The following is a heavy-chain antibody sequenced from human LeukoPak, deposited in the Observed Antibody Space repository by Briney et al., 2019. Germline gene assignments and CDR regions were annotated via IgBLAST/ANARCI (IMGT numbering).Heavy chain of an antibody. J-gene: IGHJ4*02. CDR3: ATQRGSYLWGTDFDY. CDR2: INPNSGGT. D-gene: IGHD3-16*01. CDR1: GYTFTRYY. V-gene: IGHV1-2*02. Sequence: ASVTVSCKASGYTFTRYYMLWVRQAPGPGLEWMGWINPNSGGTNYAQKFQGRVTMTRDTSISTAYMELSRLRSDDTAVYYCATQRGSYLWGTDFDYWGQGTLVTVSS.